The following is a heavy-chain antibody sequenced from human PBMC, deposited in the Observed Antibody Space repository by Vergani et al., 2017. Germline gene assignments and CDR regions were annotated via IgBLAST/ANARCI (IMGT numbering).Heavy chain of an antibody. J-gene: IGHJ6*03. D-gene: IGHD2-2*01. Sequence: QVQLVQSGAEVKKPGASVKVSCKASGYTFTSYDINWVRQATGQGLEWMGWMNPNSGNTGYAQKFQGRATMTRNTSISTAYMELSSLRSEDTAVYYCARAVRYCSSTSCSRRYYYYMDVWGKGTTVTVSS. CDR3: ARAVRYCSSTSCSRRYYYYMDV. V-gene: IGHV1-8*01. CDR2: MNPNSGNT. CDR1: GYTFTSYD.